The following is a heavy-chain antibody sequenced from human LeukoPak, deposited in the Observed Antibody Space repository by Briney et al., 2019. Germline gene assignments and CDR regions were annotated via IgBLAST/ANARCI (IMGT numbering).Heavy chain of an antibody. CDR3: ARDRTRYCSSTSCTALDP. CDR1: GGSISSGDSY. Sequence: SETLSLTCTVSGGSISSGDSYWSWIRQPPGKGLEWIGYIYYSGNTYYNPSLKSRITISLDTSKNQFSLRLSSVTAADTAVYYCARDRTRYCSSTSCTALDPWGQGTLVTVSS. CDR2: IYYSGNT. J-gene: IGHJ5*02. D-gene: IGHD2-2*01. V-gene: IGHV4-30-4*01.